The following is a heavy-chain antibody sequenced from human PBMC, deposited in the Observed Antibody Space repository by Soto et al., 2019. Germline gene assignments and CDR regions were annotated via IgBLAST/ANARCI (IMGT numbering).Heavy chain of an antibody. V-gene: IGHV3-23*01. CDR1: GFTFSSYA. D-gene: IGHD3-3*01. CDR2: ISGSGGST. CDR3: GIVSEPLYDFWSCYYYHFDY. Sequence: GGSLRLSCAASGFTFSSYAMSWVRQAPGKGLEWVSAISGSGGSTYYADSVKGRFTISRDNSKKPQYLQMNSLRAEGTAVYYCGIVSEPLYDFWSCYYYHFDYWGQGTLVTVSS. J-gene: IGHJ4*02.